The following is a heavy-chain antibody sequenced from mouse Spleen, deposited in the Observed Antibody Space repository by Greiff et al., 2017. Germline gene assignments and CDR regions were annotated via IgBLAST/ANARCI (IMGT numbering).Heavy chain of an antibody. Sequence: EVKLVESGPELVKPGASVKISCKASGYSFTGYYMNWVKQSPEKSLEWIGEINPVTGGTTYNQKFKAKATLTLDKSSSTAYMQLMSLISDDSAVYYCARSGRYDGAWFAYWGQGTLVTVSA. J-gene: IGHJ3*01. V-gene: IGHV1-42*01. D-gene: IGHD2-14*01. CDR2: INPVTGGT. CDR3: ARSGRYDGAWFAY. CDR1: GYSFTGYY.